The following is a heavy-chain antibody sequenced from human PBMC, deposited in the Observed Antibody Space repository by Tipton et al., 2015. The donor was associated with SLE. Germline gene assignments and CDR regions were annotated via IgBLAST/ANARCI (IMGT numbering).Heavy chain of an antibody. D-gene: IGHD2-15*01. CDR3: AAELVGYYGMDV. CDR2: IWYDGSNK. J-gene: IGHJ6*02. CDR1: GFTFSSYG. Sequence: SLRLSCAASGFTFSSYGMHWVRQAPGKGLEWAAVIWYDGSNKYYADSVKGRFTISRDNSKNTLYLQMNSLRAEDTAVYYCAAELVGYYGMDVWGQGTTVTVSS. V-gene: IGHV3-33*01.